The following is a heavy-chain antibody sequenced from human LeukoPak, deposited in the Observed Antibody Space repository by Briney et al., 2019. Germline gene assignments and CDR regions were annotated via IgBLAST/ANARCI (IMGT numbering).Heavy chain of an antibody. Sequence: SETLSLTCTVSGGSICSYYWSWIRQPAGKGLEWIGRIYTSGSTNYNPSLKSRVTMSVDTSKNQFSLKLSSVTAADTAVYYCARDWGYSRSSGNWFDPWGQGTLVTVSS. V-gene: IGHV4-4*07. CDR1: GGSICSYY. J-gene: IGHJ5*02. CDR2: IYTSGST. D-gene: IGHD6-6*01. CDR3: ARDWGYSRSSGNWFDP.